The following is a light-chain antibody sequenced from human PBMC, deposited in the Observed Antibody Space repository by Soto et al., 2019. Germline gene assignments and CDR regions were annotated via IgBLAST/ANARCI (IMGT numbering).Light chain of an antibody. CDR2: DVS. CDR3: QQFDSLPLT. CDR1: QDISTH. V-gene: IGKV1-33*01. J-gene: IGKJ4*01. Sequence: DIQMTQYPSSLSASVGDRVTITCQASQDISTHLTWFQQKPGKAPKLLIYDVSILETGVPSRFSGSGSGTHFTFSISSLQPEDSATYYCQQFDSLPLTFGGGNRVEIK.